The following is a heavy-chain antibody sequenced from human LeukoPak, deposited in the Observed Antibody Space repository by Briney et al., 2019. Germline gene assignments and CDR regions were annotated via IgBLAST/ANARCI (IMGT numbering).Heavy chain of an antibody. CDR3: ARRGFYDTSGYLFDY. J-gene: IGHJ4*02. Sequence: PGGSLRLSCAASGFTFSSYEMNWVRRAPGKGLEWVSYISTSGSPIDYGNSVKGRFTISRDNAKNSLYLQMNSLRAEDTALYYCARRGFYDTSGYLFDYWGQGTLVTVSS. D-gene: IGHD3-22*01. CDR1: GFTFSSYE. V-gene: IGHV3-48*03. CDR2: ISTSGSPI.